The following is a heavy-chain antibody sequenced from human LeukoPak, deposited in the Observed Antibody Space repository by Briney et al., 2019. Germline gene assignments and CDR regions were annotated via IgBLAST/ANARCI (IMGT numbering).Heavy chain of an antibody. CDR2: ISYDGSNK. CDR3: ARVQGNWFDP. J-gene: IGHJ5*02. V-gene: IGHV3-30-3*01. Sequence: GESLRLSCVASGFTFSSYAMSWVRQAPGKGLEWVAVISYDGSNKYYADSVKGRFTISRDNSKNTLYLQMNSLRAEDTAVYYCARVQGNWFDPWGQGTLVTVSS. CDR1: GFTFSSYA.